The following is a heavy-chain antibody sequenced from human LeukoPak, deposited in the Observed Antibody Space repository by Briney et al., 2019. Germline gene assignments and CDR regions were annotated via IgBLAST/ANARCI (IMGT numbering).Heavy chain of an antibody. D-gene: IGHD6-19*01. CDR3: ARMTPYSSGRGY. J-gene: IGHJ4*02. Sequence: ASVKVSCKASGYTFTGYYMHWVRQAPGQGLEWMGWINPNSGGTNYAQKFQGRVTMTRDTSISTAYMELSRLRPDDTAVYYCARMTPYSSGRGYWGQGTLVTVSS. CDR1: GYTFTGYY. V-gene: IGHV1-2*02. CDR2: INPNSGGT.